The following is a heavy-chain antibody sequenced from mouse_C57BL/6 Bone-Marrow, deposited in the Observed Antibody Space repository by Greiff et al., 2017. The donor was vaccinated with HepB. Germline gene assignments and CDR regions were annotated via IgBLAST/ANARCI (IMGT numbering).Heavy chain of an antibody. J-gene: IGHJ2*01. Sequence: QVHVKQSGAELVRPGASVKLSCKASGYTFTDYYINWVKQRPGQGLEWIARIYPGSGNTYYNEKFKGKATLTAEKSSSTAYMQLSSLTSEDSAVYFCARSWLLRSFYYFDYWGQGTTLTVSS. CDR3: ARSWLLRSFYYFDY. V-gene: IGHV1-76*01. CDR2: IYPGSGNT. D-gene: IGHD2-3*01. CDR1: GYTFTDYY.